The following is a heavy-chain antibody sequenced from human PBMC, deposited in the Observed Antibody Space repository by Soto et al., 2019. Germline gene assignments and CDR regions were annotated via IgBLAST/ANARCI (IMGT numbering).Heavy chain of an antibody. V-gene: IGHV1-69*06. CDR1: GGTFSSYA. CDR2: IIPIFGTA. J-gene: IGHJ6*02. CDR3: ARDLYTAMDSYYYYGMDV. D-gene: IGHD5-18*01. Sequence: QVQLMQSGAEVKKPGSSVKVSCKASGGTFSSYAISWVRQAPGQGLEWMGGIIPIFGTANYAQKFQGRVTITADKSTSTAYMELSSLRSEDTAVYYCARDLYTAMDSYYYYGMDVWGQGTTVTVSS.